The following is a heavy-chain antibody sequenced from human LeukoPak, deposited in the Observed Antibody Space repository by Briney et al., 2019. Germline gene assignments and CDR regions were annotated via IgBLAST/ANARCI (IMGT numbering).Heavy chain of an antibody. Sequence: PSETLSLTCTVSGGSISSSSYYWSWIRQPPGKGLEWIAYIYYSGSTNYNPSHTSRVTISVDTSKNQFSLKLSSVTAADTAVYYCARGRGWFDPWGQGTLVTVSS. V-gene: IGHV4-61*01. CDR1: GGSISSSSYY. CDR3: ARGRGWFDP. J-gene: IGHJ5*02. CDR2: IYYSGST.